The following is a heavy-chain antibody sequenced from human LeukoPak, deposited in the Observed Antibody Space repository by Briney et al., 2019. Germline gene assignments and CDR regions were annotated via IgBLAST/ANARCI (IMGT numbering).Heavy chain of an antibody. Sequence: SVKVSCKASGGTFSSYAISWVRQAPGQGLEWMGGIIPIFGTANYAQKFQGRVTITADESTSTAYMELSSLRSEDTAVYYCARKTGSSSVLNYYGMDVWGQGTTVTVSS. J-gene: IGHJ6*02. CDR2: IIPIFGTA. D-gene: IGHD6-6*01. CDR3: ARKTGSSSVLNYYGMDV. V-gene: IGHV1-69*13. CDR1: GGTFSSYA.